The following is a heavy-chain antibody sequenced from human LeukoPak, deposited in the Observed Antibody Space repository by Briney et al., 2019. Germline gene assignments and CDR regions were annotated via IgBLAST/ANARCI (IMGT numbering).Heavy chain of an antibody. CDR3: ARDLKKQRSVFGWFDP. J-gene: IGHJ5*02. CDR1: GYTFTGYY. D-gene: IGHD6-25*01. CDR2: INPNSGGT. Sequence: GASVKVSCKASGYTFTGYYMHWVRQAPGQGLEWMGWINPNSGGTNYAQKFQGRVTMTRDTSISTAYMELSRLRSDDTAVYYCARDLKKQRSVFGWFDPWGQGTLVTVSS. V-gene: IGHV1-2*02.